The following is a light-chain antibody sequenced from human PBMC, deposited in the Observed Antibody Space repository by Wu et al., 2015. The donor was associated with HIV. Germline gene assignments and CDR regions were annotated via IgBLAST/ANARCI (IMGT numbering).Light chain of an antibody. CDR2: GAF. Sequence: EIVLTQSPATLSLSPGERATLSCRASQTVYNYFAWYQQRPGQAPRLLIYGAFNRATGIPDFTLTISSLEPEDFAVFYCHQSEILPSTFGGGTKVEIK. V-gene: IGKV3-11*01. CDR1: QTVYNY. J-gene: IGKJ4*01. CDR3: HQSEILPST.